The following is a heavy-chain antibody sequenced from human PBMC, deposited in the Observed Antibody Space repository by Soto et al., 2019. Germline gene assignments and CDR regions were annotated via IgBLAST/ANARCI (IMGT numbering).Heavy chain of an antibody. V-gene: IGHV3-7*05. D-gene: IGHD1-26*01. CDR1: RVRVNYYW. CDR3: AREDGWDLQDY. J-gene: IGHJ4*02. CDR2: IKPDGSDQ. Sequence: GWSTRLCCSASRVRVNYYWVSWARQAPGGGLEWVANIKPDGSDQFYVDSVKGRFTISRDNARNSLYLQMNSLRAEDTAVYYCAREDGWDLQDYWGQGTLVTVSS.